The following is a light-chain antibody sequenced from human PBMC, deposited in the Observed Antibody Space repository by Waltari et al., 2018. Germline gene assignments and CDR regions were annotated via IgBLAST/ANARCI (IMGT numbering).Light chain of an antibody. J-gene: IGKJ1*01. CDR2: AVF. V-gene: IGKV1-39*01. CDR1: HTIRPY. CDR3: RQSISGLSWT. Sequence: DIQMTQSPSSLSASVGDRVTITCRASHTIRPYLNWYQQKPGKAPALLIYAVFSLQSGVPARFSGSGSETEVTLTISSLQPEDFASDYCRQSISGLSWTFGHGTKVE.